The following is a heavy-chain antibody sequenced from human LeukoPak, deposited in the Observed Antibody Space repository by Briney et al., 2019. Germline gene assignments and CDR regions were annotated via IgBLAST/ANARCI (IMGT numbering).Heavy chain of an antibody. J-gene: IGHJ4*02. D-gene: IGHD5-12*01. Sequence: GGSLRLSCAASGFIFSSYWMSWVRQAPGKGLEWVANIKEDGSEKYYADSVKGRFTISRDNAKNSLYLQMNSLRAEDTALYYCAKSGYSGYDYDPGGDYWGQGTLVTVSS. CDR3: AKSGYSGYDYDPGGDY. CDR1: GFIFSSYW. CDR2: IKEDGSEK. V-gene: IGHV3-7*03.